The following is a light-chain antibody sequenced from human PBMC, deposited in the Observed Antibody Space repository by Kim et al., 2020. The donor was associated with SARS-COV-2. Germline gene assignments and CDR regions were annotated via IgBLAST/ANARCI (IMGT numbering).Light chain of an antibody. Sequence: AYVGDRVTITCRASQSISSYLNWYQQKPGKAPKLLIYAASSLQSGVPSRFSGSGSGTDFALTISSLQPEDFATYYCQQSYSTPLTFGGGTKVDIK. V-gene: IGKV1-39*01. CDR3: QQSYSTPLT. CDR2: AAS. J-gene: IGKJ4*01. CDR1: QSISSY.